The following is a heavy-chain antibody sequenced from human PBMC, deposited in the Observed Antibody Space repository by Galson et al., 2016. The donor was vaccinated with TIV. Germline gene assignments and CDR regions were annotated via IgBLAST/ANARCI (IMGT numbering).Heavy chain of an antibody. CDR3: ARRGAYVSDALDI. CDR2: ITSTSNYI. J-gene: IGHJ3*02. Sequence: SLRLSCAASGFTFSSFTMNWVRQAPDRGLEWVSSITSTSNYIYYTDSVKGRFTISRDNAKNSLYLQINSLRVGDTAVYYCARRGAYVSDALDIWGQGTMVTVSS. D-gene: IGHD3-10*02. CDR1: GFTFSSFT. V-gene: IGHV3-21*01.